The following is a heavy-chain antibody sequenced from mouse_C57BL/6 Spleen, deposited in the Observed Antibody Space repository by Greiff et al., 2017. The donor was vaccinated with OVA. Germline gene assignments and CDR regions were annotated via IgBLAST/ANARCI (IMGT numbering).Heavy chain of an antibody. CDR2: FYPGGGSI. V-gene: IGHV1-62-2*01. D-gene: IGHD1-1*01. CDR1: GYTFTEYT. Sequence: QVQLQQSGAELVKPGASVTLSCKASGYTFTEYTIHWVKQRSGQGLEWIGWFYPGGGSIKYNEKFKDKATLTADKCSSTVYMVLSILSSDDSAVYFCARHGDYYGSRLDYWGQGTTLTVSS. J-gene: IGHJ2*01. CDR3: ARHGDYYGSRLDY.